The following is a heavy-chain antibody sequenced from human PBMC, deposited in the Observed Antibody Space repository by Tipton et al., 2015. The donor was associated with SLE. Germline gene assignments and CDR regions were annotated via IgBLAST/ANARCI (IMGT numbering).Heavy chain of an antibody. Sequence: SLRLSCAASGFTFSSYTMNWVRQAPGKGLEWVSSISSSSSYIYYADSVKGRFTISRDNAKNSLYLQMNSLRAEDTAVYYCARAGIVVVPAAPPDYWGQGTLVTVSS. CDR2: ISSSSSYI. CDR1: GFTFSSYT. V-gene: IGHV3-21*01. CDR3: ARAGIVVVPAAPPDY. D-gene: IGHD2-2*01. J-gene: IGHJ4*02.